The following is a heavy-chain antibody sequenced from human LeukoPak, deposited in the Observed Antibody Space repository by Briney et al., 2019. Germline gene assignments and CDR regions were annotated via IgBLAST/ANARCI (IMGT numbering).Heavy chain of an antibody. V-gene: IGHV4-34*01. CDR3: ARVGGYEVDY. CDR1: GGSFSGYY. Sequence: SETLSLTCAVYGGSFSGYYWSWIRQPPGKGLEWIGEINHSGSTNYNPSLKSRVTISVDTSKNQFSLKLSSVTDADTAVYYCARVGGYEVDYWGQGTLVTVSS. CDR2: INHSGST. D-gene: IGHD2-15*01. J-gene: IGHJ4*02.